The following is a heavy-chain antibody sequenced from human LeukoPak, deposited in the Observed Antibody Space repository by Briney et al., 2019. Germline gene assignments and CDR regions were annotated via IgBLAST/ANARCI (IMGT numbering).Heavy chain of an antibody. D-gene: IGHD3-22*01. CDR2: ISYDGSNK. CDR1: GFTFSSYA. V-gene: IGHV3-30-3*01. CDR3: ARLDYYDSSHIDY. Sequence: PGGSLRLSCAASGFTFSSYALHWVRQAPGKGLEWVALISYDGSNKYNTDSVKGRFTISRDNSKNTLYLQMNSLTTEDTAVYYCARLDYYDSSHIDYWGQGTLVTVSS. J-gene: IGHJ4*02.